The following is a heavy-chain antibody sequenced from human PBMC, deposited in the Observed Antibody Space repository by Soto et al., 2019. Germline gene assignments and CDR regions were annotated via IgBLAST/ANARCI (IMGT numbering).Heavy chain of an antibody. CDR3: AKIAALSGNDY. Sequence: QVQLVESGGGVVQPGRSLRLSCAASGFTFSSYGMHWVRQAPGKGLEWVAVISYDGSNKYYADSVKGRFTISRDNSKNTLYLQMNSLRAEDTAVYYCAKIAALSGNDYWGQGTLVTVSS. V-gene: IGHV3-30*18. D-gene: IGHD6-6*01. CDR2: ISYDGSNK. J-gene: IGHJ4*02. CDR1: GFTFSSYG.